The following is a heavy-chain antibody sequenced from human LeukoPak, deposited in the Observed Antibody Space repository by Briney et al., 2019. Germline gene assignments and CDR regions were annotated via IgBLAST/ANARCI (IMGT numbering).Heavy chain of an antibody. V-gene: IGHV3-20*04. D-gene: IGHD4-17*01. Sequence: PGGSLRLSCTASGFSFDDFAMNWVRQVPGRGLEWVSGINRDGRSTGYADSVKGRFIISRDNAKRSLYLQINGLRVEDMALYYCTRDFFYGDDYWGQGTLVTVSS. CDR2: INRDGRST. CDR1: GFSFDDFA. CDR3: TRDFFYGDDY. J-gene: IGHJ4*02.